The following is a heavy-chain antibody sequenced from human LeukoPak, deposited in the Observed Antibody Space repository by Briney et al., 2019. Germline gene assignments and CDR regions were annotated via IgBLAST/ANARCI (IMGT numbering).Heavy chain of an antibody. CDR3: ARVQSRLSWFDP. V-gene: IGHV4-39*07. Sequence: SETLSLTCTVSGGSISSSNYYWGWIRQPPGKGLEWIGSIYYSGSTYYNPSLKSRVIVSLDTSKNQFSLKLSSVTAADTAVYYCARVQSRLSWFDPWGQGTLVTVSS. J-gene: IGHJ5*02. CDR1: GGSISSSNYY. CDR2: IYYSGST.